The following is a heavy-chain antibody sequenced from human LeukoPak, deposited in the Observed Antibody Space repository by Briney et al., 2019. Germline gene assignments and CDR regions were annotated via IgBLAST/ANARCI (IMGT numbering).Heavy chain of an antibody. V-gene: IGHV4-30-2*01. J-gene: IGHJ5*02. CDR1: GGSISSGGYS. Sequence: SQTLSLTCAVSGGSISSGGYSWSWIRQPPGKGLEWIGYIYHSGSTYYNPSLKSRVTISADRSKNQFSLKLSSVTAADTAVYYCARAPPYYYGSGSYYNVGWFDPWGQGTLVTVSS. D-gene: IGHD3-10*01. CDR2: IYHSGST. CDR3: ARAPPYYYGSGSYYNVGWFDP.